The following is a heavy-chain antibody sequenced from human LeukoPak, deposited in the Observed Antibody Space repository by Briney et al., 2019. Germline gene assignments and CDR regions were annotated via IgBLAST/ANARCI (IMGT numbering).Heavy chain of an antibody. D-gene: IGHD2-21*02. CDR3: ASCGNDCDPRETAWVDFLH. J-gene: IGHJ1*01. CDR2: IYDDGST. CDR1: GLTVSRKF. V-gene: IGHV3-66*01. Sequence: PGESLRLSCVVSGLTVSRKFMNWVRQAPGKGLEWVSGIYDDGSTFYADSVKGRFSISRDTSRNTLSLQMSSLRAEDSAVYFCASCGNDCDPRETAWVDFLHWGQGTLVTVSS.